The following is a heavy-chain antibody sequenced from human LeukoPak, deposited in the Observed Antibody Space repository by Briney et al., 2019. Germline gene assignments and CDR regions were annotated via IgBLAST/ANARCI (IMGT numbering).Heavy chain of an antibody. J-gene: IGHJ4*01. Sequence: GGALELSCVAPGFPFTNAWMTWGRPAPGMGVEWVGRIKSNTNGGTSDYAAPVKGRFAISRDDSKNTLYLQMNSLKPEDTAMYYCTTHSVTVSGTHFWGQGALVTVSS. V-gene: IGHV3-15*07. D-gene: IGHD1-7*01. CDR2: IKSNTNGGTS. CDR1: GFPFTNAW. CDR3: TTHSVTVSGTHF.